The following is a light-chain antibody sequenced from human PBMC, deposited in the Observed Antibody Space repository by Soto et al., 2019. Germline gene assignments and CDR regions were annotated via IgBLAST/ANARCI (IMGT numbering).Light chain of an antibody. Sequence: QSVLTQPASVSGSPGQSITISCTGTSSDVGSYNFVSWYQQHPGKAPKLMIYEVTKRPSGVSNHFSGSKSGNTASLTISGLQAEDEADYYCSSYAGGSWVFGGGTKLTVL. J-gene: IGLJ3*02. V-gene: IGLV2-23*02. CDR1: SSDVGSYNF. CDR2: EVT. CDR3: SSYAGGSWV.